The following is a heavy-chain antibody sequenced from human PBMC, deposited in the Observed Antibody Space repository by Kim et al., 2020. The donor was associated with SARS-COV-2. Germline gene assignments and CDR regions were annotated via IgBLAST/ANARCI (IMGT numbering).Heavy chain of an antibody. CDR2: IYYSGST. CDR1: GGSISSGGYY. V-gene: IGHV4-31*03. CDR3: AGVNPSGRWGFSYDY. D-gene: IGHD3-16*01. J-gene: IGHJ4*02. Sequence: SETLSLTCTVSGGSISSGGYYWSWIRQPPGKGLEWIGNIYYSGSTYYNPSLKSRVTISVDTSKNQFSLKLSSVTAADTAVFYCAGVNPSGRWGFSYDYWGQGTLDAVSS.